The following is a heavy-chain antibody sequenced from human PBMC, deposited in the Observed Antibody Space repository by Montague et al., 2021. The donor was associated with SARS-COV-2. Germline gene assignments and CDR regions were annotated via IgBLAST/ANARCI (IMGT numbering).Heavy chain of an antibody. CDR2: VYRTGGT. D-gene: IGHD4-23*01. V-gene: IGHV4-4*02. CDR1: GGSVNSTNW. Sequence: SETLSLTCTVSGGSVNSTNWWSWVRQPPGKGLEWIAEVYRTGGTMFNPSFRSRVTLSIDGSKNLFSLNLNSVTVADTAVYYCARTVAYDHFDYWGPGTLVIVSS. CDR3: ARTVAYDHFDY. J-gene: IGHJ4*02.